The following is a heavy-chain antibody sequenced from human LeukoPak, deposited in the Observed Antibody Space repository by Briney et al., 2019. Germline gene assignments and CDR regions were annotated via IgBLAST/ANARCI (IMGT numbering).Heavy chain of an antibody. D-gene: IGHD4-17*01. Sequence: GRSLRLSCAASGFTFDDYAMHWVRQAPGKGLEWVSSISSSSSYIYYADSVKGRFTISRDNAKNSLYLQMNSLRAEDTAVYYCARDGTVTTPRYYYYMDVWGKGTTVTVSS. CDR1: GFTFDDYA. CDR2: ISSSSSYI. J-gene: IGHJ6*03. CDR3: ARDGTVTTPRYYYYMDV. V-gene: IGHV3-21*01.